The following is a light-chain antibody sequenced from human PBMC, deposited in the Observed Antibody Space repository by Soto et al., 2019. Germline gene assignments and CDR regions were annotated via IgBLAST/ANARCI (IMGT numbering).Light chain of an antibody. CDR3: AAWDDSLNGWV. CDR1: SSNIGSNI. V-gene: IGLV1-44*01. J-gene: IGLJ3*02. CDR2: SDN. Sequence: QSVLTQPPSAXXXXGQRVTISCSGGSSNIGSNIVNWYQQLPGTAPKLLIYSDNQRPSGVPDRFSGSKSGTSASLAISGLQSEDEADYYCAAWDDSLNGWVFGGGTKVTVL.